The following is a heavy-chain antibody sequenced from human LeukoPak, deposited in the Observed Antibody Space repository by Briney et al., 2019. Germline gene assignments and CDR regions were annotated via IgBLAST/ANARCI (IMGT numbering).Heavy chain of an antibody. CDR1: GYGSTNYW. Sequence: GESLKISCKGSGYGSTNYWSGWVRQLPGKGLEWVGLIYSGNSDTRYSPSFQGQVTISADKSISTAYLQWSSLKASDTAMYYCARRYYYDSSGYYYEPTSFDYWGLGTLVTVSS. J-gene: IGHJ4*02. D-gene: IGHD3-22*01. V-gene: IGHV5-51*01. CDR2: IYSGNSDT. CDR3: ARRYYYDSSGYYYEPTSFDY.